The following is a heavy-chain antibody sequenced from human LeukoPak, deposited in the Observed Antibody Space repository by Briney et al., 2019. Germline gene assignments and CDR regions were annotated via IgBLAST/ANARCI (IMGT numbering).Heavy chain of an antibody. CDR2: ISGSGGST. J-gene: IGHJ4*02. D-gene: IGHD3-10*01. Sequence: PGGSLRLSCAASGFTFSSYAMSWVRQAPGKGLEWVSAISGSGGSTYYADPVKGRFTISRDNSKNTLYLQMNSLRAEDTAVYYCAKWANYGSGSQSFDYWGQGTLVTVSS. CDR3: AKWANYGSGSQSFDY. CDR1: GFTFSSYA. V-gene: IGHV3-23*01.